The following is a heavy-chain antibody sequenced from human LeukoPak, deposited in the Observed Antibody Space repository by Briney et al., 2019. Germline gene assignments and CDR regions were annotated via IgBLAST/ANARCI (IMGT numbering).Heavy chain of an antibody. J-gene: IGHJ4*02. CDR1: GFIFSSFW. CDR3: ARGGTRRPSPFDY. Sequence: GGSLRLSCAASGFIFSSFWMSWVRQAPGKGLEWMANIKQDGSERNYVDSVKGRFTLSRDNTKNSVYLQTNSLRADDTAIYYCARGGTRRPSPFDYWGQGILVTVSS. V-gene: IGHV3-7*03. D-gene: IGHD1-14*01. CDR2: IKQDGSER.